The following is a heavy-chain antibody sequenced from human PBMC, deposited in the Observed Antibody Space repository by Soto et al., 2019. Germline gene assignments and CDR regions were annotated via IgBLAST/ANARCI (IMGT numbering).Heavy chain of an antibody. CDR1: GGSISSYY. V-gene: IGHV4-59*01. Sequence: PSETLSLTCTVSGGSISSYYWSWIRQPPGKGLEWIGYIYYSGSTNYNPSLKSRVTISVDTSKNQFSLKLSSVTAADTAVYYCAGVSSRENWFDPWGQGTLVTVS. J-gene: IGHJ5*02. CDR3: AGVSSRENWFDP. CDR2: IYYSGST.